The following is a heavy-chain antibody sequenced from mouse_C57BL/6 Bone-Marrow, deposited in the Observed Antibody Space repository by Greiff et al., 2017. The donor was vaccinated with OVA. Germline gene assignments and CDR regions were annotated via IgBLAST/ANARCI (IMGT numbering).Heavy chain of an antibody. CDR3: TTLLLRY. Sequence: EVQLQQSGAELVRPGASVKLSCTASGFNIKDDYMHWVQQRPEKGLGWIGWIDPENGDTEYASKLQGKAPITADTSSKTAYLQLSSLTAVDTAVYYCTTLLLRYWGQGTTLTVSS. CDR1: GFNIKDDY. D-gene: IGHD1-1*01. V-gene: IGHV14-4*01. J-gene: IGHJ2*01. CDR2: IDPENGDT.